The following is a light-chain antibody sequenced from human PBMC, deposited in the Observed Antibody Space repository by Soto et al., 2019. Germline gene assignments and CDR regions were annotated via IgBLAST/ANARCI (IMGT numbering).Light chain of an antibody. V-gene: IGLV4-69*01. CDR3: QTWGAGFHPPWV. J-gene: IGLJ3*02. CDR2: LNSDGSH. CDR1: SGHSTYA. Sequence: QLVLTQSPSASASLGASVKLTCTLSSGHSTYAVTWHQQQPEKGPRYLMKLNSDGSHTKGDGIPDRFSGSSSGAERYLTISSLQSEDEADYFCQTWGAGFHPPWVFGGGTKLTVL.